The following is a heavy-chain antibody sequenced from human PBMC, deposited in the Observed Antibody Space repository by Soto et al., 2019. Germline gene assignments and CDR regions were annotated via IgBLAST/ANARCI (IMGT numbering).Heavy chain of an antibody. CDR2: ISSSSSYI. D-gene: IGHD3-3*01. J-gene: IGHJ4*02. CDR1: RFADSGDS. Sequence: GGSQRQTVAAARFADSGDSRIRNRQAPGKGLEWVSSISSSSSYIYYADSVKGRFTISRDNAKNSLYLQMNSLRAEDTAVYYCASYNFWSGYYLEQWGQGTLVTVSS. CDR3: ASYNFWSGYYLEQ. V-gene: IGHV3-21*01.